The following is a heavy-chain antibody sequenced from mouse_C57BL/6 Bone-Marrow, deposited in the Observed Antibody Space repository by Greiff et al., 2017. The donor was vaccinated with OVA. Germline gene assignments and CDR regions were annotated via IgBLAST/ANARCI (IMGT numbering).Heavy chain of an antibody. Sequence: EVHLVESGGGLVKPGGSLKLSCAASGFTFSDYGMHWVRQAPEKGLEWVAYISSGSSTIYYADTVKGRFTISRDNAKNTLFLQMTSLRSEDTAMDYCARKDYNGYYVGFAYWGQGTLVTVSA. J-gene: IGHJ3*01. D-gene: IGHD2-3*01. CDR1: GFTFSDYG. CDR3: ARKDYNGYYVGFAY. V-gene: IGHV5-17*01. CDR2: ISSGSSTI.